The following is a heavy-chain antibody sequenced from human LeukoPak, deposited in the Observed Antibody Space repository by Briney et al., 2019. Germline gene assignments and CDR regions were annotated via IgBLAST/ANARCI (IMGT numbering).Heavy chain of an antibody. Sequence: PGGSLRLSCAASGXTFSTYTMSWVRQAPGKGREWVSSITSSSSFTYYADSVKGRFTISRDNAKNLLYLQMNSLRVEDTAVYHCARSVGSYYGDFWGQGTLVTVSS. CDR1: GXTFSTYT. CDR3: ARSVGSYYGDF. CDR2: ITSSSSFT. D-gene: IGHD4-11*01. V-gene: IGHV3-21*06. J-gene: IGHJ4*02.